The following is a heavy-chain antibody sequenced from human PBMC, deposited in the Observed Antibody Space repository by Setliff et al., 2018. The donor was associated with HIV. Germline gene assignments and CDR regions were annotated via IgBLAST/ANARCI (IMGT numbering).Heavy chain of an antibody. J-gene: IGHJ4*02. D-gene: IGHD3-10*01. Sequence: GASVKVSCKASGYTFTDYYMHWVQQAPAKGLEWMGRVDPKNGDTIYAENLRGRITITADTSTDTAYMELNSLRSEDTAMYYCATLDYNGSQTYNLALHYWGQGTLVTVSS. V-gene: IGHV1-69-2*01. CDR2: VDPKNGDT. CDR1: GYTFTDYY. CDR3: ATLDYNGSQTYNLALHY.